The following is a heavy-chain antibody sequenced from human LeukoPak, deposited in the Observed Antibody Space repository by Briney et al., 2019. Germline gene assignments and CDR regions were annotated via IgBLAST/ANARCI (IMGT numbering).Heavy chain of an antibody. Sequence: APVKVSCKASGYTFTSYYMHWVRQAPGQGLEWMGIINPSGGSTSYAQKFQGRVTMTRDTSTSTVYMELSSLRSEDTAVYYCASKLTQDYYDSSGYSTWYLDLWGRGTLVTVSS. CDR2: INPSGGST. D-gene: IGHD3-22*01. J-gene: IGHJ2*01. V-gene: IGHV1-46*01. CDR3: ASKLTQDYYDSSGYSTWYLDL. CDR1: GYTFTSYY.